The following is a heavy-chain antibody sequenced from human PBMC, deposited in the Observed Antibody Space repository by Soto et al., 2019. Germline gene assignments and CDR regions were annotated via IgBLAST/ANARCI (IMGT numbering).Heavy chain of an antibody. CDR3: AKDRGYPRY. J-gene: IGHJ4*02. Sequence: GGSLRLSCAASGFTFSSYAMHWVRQAPGKGLEWVAVISYDGSNKYYADSVKGRFTISRDNSKNTLYLQMNSLRAEDTAVYYCAKDRGYPRYWGQGTLVTVSS. CDR2: ISYDGSNK. CDR1: GFTFSSYA. V-gene: IGHV3-30*04. D-gene: IGHD1-1*01.